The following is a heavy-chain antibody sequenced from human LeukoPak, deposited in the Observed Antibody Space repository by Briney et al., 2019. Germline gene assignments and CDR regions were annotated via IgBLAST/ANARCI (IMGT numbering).Heavy chain of an antibody. Sequence: SETLSLTCTVSGGSISSGDYYWSWIRQPPGKGLEWIGYIYYSGSTYYNPSLKSRVTISVDTSKNQFSLKLSSVTAADTAVYYCARRPRTSHSFDYWGQGALVTVSS. J-gene: IGHJ4*02. CDR1: GGSISSGDYY. V-gene: IGHV4-30-4*08. CDR2: IYYSGST. D-gene: IGHD2-2*01. CDR3: ARRPRTSHSFDY.